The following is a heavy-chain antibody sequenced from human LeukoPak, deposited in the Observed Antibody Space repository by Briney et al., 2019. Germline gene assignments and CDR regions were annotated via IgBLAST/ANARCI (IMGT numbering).Heavy chain of an antibody. CDR2: ISSSSSSM. Sequence: GGSLRLSCAASGFTFSHYSMNWVRQAPGKGLEWVSSISSSSSSMYYADSVKGRFTISRDNSKNTLYLQMNSLRAEDTAVYYCAKDGDYDILTGYTFDYWGQGTLVTVSS. D-gene: IGHD3-9*01. CDR3: AKDGDYDILTGYTFDY. J-gene: IGHJ4*02. CDR1: GFTFSHYS. V-gene: IGHV3-21*01.